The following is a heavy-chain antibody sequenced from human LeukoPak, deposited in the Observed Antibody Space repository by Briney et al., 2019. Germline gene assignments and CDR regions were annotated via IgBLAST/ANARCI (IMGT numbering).Heavy chain of an antibody. Sequence: PSETLSLTCTVSGGSISSSSYYWGWIRQPPGKGLEWIGSIYYSGSTYYNPSLKSRVTISVDTSKNQFSLKLSSVTAADTAVYYCARRANSWSYYFVYWGQGTLVTVSS. D-gene: IGHD6-13*01. CDR3: ARRANSWSYYFVY. CDR1: GGSISSSSYY. CDR2: IYYSGST. V-gene: IGHV4-39*01. J-gene: IGHJ4*02.